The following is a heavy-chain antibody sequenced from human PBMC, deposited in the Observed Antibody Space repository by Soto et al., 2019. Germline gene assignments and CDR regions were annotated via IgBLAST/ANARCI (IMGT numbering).Heavy chain of an antibody. V-gene: IGHV3-23*01. Sequence: EVQLLESGGGLVQPGGSLRLSCVGSGFTFINYAMYWVRQTPGQGLEWVSTISGGGDRAFDADTVKGRFTISRDNSKNTVNLQMNRLRADDPAVYYCARKVLGSTSRPDWWYFDLWGRGTLVTVSS. J-gene: IGHJ2*01. CDR3: ARKVLGSTSRPDWWYFDL. D-gene: IGHD2-2*01. CDR2: ISGGGDRA. CDR1: GFTFINYA.